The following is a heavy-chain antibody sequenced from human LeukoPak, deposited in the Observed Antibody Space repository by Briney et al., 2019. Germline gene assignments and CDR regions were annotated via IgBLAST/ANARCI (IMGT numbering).Heavy chain of an antibody. Sequence: PGGSLRLSCAASGFTFSGSAMHWVRQASGKGLEWVGRIRSKANSYATAYAASVKGRFTISRDDSKNTAYLQMNSLKTEDTAVYYCAKEPNRIGIAAAGRSGFDYWGQGTLVTVSS. J-gene: IGHJ4*02. CDR2: IRSKANSYAT. D-gene: IGHD6-13*01. CDR3: AKEPNRIGIAAAGRSGFDY. V-gene: IGHV3-73*01. CDR1: GFTFSGSA.